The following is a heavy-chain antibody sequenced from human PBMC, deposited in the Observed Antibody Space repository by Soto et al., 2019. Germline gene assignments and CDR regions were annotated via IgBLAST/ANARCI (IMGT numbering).Heavy chain of an antibody. J-gene: IGHJ4*02. Sequence: SGPTLVNPTQTLTLTCTFSGFSLSTYGVGVGWIRQPPRKALEWLALIYWDDDTRFSPSLNSRLAITKDTSKSQVVLTTTHMDPLDTATYYCAGRPWLSIAFDYWGPGSLVTVSS. CDR2: IYWDDDT. CDR3: AGRPWLSIAFDY. D-gene: IGHD2-21*01. V-gene: IGHV2-5*02. CDR1: GFSLSTYGVG.